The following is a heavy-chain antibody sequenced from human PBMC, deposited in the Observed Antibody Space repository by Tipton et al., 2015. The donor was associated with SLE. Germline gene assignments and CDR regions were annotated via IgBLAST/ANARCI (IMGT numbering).Heavy chain of an antibody. CDR2: FSSSGSYI. Sequence: SLRLSCAASGFTFSSYGMNWVRQAPGQGLQWVSSFSSSGSYIYYADSVKGRFTISRDNAKNSLYLQMNSLRAEDTAVYYCARDLPDAFDIWGQGTMVTVSS. CDR1: GFTFSSYG. J-gene: IGHJ3*02. V-gene: IGHV3-21*03. CDR3: ARDLPDAFDI.